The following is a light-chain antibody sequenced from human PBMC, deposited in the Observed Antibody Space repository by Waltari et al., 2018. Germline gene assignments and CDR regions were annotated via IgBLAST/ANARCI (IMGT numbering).Light chain of an antibody. V-gene: IGLV2-23*02. CDR1: SRDVGGYNL. Sequence: QSALTQPASVSGSPGQSFTISCTGTSRDVGGYNLVSRYQQHPGKAPKLLIYDVSERPSGVSSRFSGSKSGNTASLTISGIQADDEADYYCCSYAGSFTWVFGGGTKVTVL. CDR2: DVS. CDR3: CSYAGSFTWV. J-gene: IGLJ3*02.